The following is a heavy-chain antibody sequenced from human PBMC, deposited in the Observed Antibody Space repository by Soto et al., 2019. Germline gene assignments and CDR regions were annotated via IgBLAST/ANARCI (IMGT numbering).Heavy chain of an antibody. J-gene: IGHJ6*02. Sequence: PVGSLRLSCAASGFTFSSYAMHWVRQAPGKGLEWVAVISYDGSNKYYADSVKGRFTISRDNSKNTLYLQMNSLRVEDTAVYYCARHFITMVRGAGSAYYSYGMDVWSQGTTAPVSS. D-gene: IGHD3-10*01. V-gene: IGHV3-30-3*01. CDR2: ISYDGSNK. CDR3: ARHFITMVRGAGSAYYSYGMDV. CDR1: GFTFSSYA.